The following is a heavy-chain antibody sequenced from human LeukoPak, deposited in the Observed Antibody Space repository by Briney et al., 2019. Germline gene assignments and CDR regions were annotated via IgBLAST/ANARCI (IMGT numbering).Heavy chain of an antibody. J-gene: IGHJ5*02. CDR1: GGSFSGYY. CDR3: ARGPIPTRLLWFGELLGFDP. V-gene: IGHV4-34*01. D-gene: IGHD3-10*01. CDR2: INHSGTT. Sequence: PSETLSLTCAVYGGSFSGYYWSWIRQPPGKGLEWIGEINHSGTTIYNPSLKRRVTISVDTSKIQFSLKLSSVTAADTAVSYCARGPIPTRLLWFGELLGFDPWGQGTLVTVSS.